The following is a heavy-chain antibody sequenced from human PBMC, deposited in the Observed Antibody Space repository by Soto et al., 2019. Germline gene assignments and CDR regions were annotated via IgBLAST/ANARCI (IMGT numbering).Heavy chain of an antibody. CDR1: GFTFSSYS. Sequence: EVQLVESGGGLVKPGGSLRLSCAASGFTFSSYSMNWVRQAPGKGLEWVSSISSSSSYIYYADSVKGRFTISRDNAKNSLYLQMNSLRAEDTAVYYCARDKRYFDWPPSGWFDPWGQKTLVTVSS. V-gene: IGHV3-21*01. J-gene: IGHJ5*02. D-gene: IGHD3-9*01. CDR2: ISSSSSYI. CDR3: ARDKRYFDWPPSGWFDP.